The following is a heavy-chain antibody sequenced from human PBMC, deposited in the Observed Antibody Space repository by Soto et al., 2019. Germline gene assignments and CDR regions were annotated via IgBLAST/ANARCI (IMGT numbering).Heavy chain of an antibody. Sequence: GPLRRAGTASGCTFSSYAMSWVRQAPGKGLEWVSAISGSGGSTYYADSVKGRFTISRDNSKNTLYLQMNSLRAEDTAVYYSATVEYSSSSDYFDYWGQGTLVTVYS. V-gene: IGHV3-23*01. CDR2: ISGSGGST. CDR1: GCTFSSYA. J-gene: IGHJ4*02. CDR3: ATVEYSSSSDYFDY. D-gene: IGHD6-6*01.